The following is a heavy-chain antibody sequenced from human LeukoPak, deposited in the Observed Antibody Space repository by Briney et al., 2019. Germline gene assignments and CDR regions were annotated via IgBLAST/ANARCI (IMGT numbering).Heavy chain of an antibody. CDR3: ARGRGAARPNYYYMDV. Sequence: PSQTLSLTCAVYGGSFSGYYWSWIRQPPGKGLEWSGEINHSGSTNYNPSLKRRVTISVDTSKNQFSLKLSSVTAADTAVYYCARGRGAARPNYYYMDVWGKGTTVTVSS. V-gene: IGHV4-34*01. CDR1: GGSFSGYY. CDR2: INHSGST. J-gene: IGHJ6*03. D-gene: IGHD6-6*01.